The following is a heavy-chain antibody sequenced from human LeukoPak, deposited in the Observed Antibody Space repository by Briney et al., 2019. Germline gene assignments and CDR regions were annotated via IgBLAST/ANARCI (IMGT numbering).Heavy chain of an antibody. CDR3: ATGGTSWTDEFDY. D-gene: IGHD2-2*01. CDR1: GYTLTELS. V-gene: IGHV1-24*01. Sequence: GASVKVSCKVSGYTLTELSMHWVRQAPGKGLEWMGGFDPEDGETIYAQKFQGGVTMTEDTSTDTAYMELSSLRSEDTAVYYCATGGTSWTDEFDYWGQGTLVTVSS. CDR2: FDPEDGET. J-gene: IGHJ4*02.